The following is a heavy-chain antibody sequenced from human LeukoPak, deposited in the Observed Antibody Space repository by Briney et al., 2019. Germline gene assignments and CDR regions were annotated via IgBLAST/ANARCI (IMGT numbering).Heavy chain of an antibody. V-gene: IGHV3-21*01. CDR2: ISSTSYYI. D-gene: IGHD3-22*01. CDR3: ASSLYYDSSGYKRGLYYFDY. CDR1: GFTFSSYS. J-gene: IGHJ4*02. Sequence: GGSLRLSCAASGFTFSSYSMNWVRQAPGQGLEWVSSISSTSYYIYYADSLKGRFTISRDNAKNSLYLQMNSLRAEDTAVYYCASSLYYDSSGYKRGLYYFDYWGQGTLVTVSS.